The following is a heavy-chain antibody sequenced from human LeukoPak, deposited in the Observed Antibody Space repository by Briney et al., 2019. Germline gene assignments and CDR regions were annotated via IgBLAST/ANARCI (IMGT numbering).Heavy chain of an antibody. J-gene: IGHJ1*01. CDR3: ARGRSYYSSGSSVH. V-gene: IGHV1-8*02. CDR1: GYTFTSYG. D-gene: IGHD6-19*01. Sequence: GASVKVSCKASGYTFTSYGISWVRQATGQGLEWMGWMNPNSGNTGYAQKFQGRVTMTRNTSISTAYMELSSLRSEDTAVYYCARGRSYYSSGSSVHWGQGTLVTVSS. CDR2: MNPNSGNT.